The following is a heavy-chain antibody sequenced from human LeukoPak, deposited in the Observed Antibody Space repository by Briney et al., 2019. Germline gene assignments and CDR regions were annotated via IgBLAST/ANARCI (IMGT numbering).Heavy chain of an antibody. CDR2: IYYSGNS. V-gene: IGHV4-39*07. CDR3: ARVGIAAGYYYYYYMDV. CDR1: GGSIRSNYY. D-gene: IGHD6-13*01. J-gene: IGHJ6*03. Sequence: SETLSLTCTVSGGSIRSNYYWGWIRQPPGKDLEWIGSIYYSGNSYYNPSLKSRVTMSIDTSKNQFSLKVNSVTAADTAVYYCARVGIAAGYYYYYYMDVWGKGTTVTVSS.